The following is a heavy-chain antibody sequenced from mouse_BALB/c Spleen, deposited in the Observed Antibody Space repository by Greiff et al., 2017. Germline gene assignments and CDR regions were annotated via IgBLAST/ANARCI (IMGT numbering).Heavy chain of an antibody. Sequence: EVKLMESGGGLVKPGGSLKLSCAASGFTFSSYAMSWVRQTPEKRLEWVATISSGGSYTYYPDSVKGRFTISRDNAKNTLYLQMSSLRSEDTAMYYCARSYGYGYAMDYWGQGTSVTVSS. CDR1: GFTFSSYA. CDR3: ARSYGYGYAMDY. CDR2: ISSGGSYT. V-gene: IGHV5-9-3*01. D-gene: IGHD2-2*01. J-gene: IGHJ4*01.